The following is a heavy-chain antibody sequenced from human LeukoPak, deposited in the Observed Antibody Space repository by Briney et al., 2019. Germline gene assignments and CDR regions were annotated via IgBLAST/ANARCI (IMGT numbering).Heavy chain of an antibody. CDR1: GFTFSSYA. V-gene: IGHV3-23*01. CDR3: AKDTPEYSSGWYYAFDI. CDR2: ISGSGGST. D-gene: IGHD6-19*01. Sequence: GGSLRLSCSASGFTFSSYAMSWVRQVPGKGLECVSSISGSGGSTYYADSVKGRFTISRDNSKNTLYLQMNSLRAEDTAVYYCAKDTPEYSSGWYYAFDIWGQGTMVTVSS. J-gene: IGHJ3*02.